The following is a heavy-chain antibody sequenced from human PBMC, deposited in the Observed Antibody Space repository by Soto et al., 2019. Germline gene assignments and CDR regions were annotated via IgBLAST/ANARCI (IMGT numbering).Heavy chain of an antibody. CDR1: GGSISSSSYY. CDR2: IYYSGST. CDR3: ARHSYYYGSPYGCWLDP. J-gene: IGHJ5*02. V-gene: IGHV4-39*01. D-gene: IGHD3-10*01. Sequence: QLQLQESGPGLVKPSETLSLTCTVSGGSISSSSYYWGWIRQPPGKGLEWIGSIYYSGSTYYNPSLKSRVTISVDTSKNQFSLKLSSVTAADTAVYYCARHSYYYGSPYGCWLDPWGQGTLVTVSS.